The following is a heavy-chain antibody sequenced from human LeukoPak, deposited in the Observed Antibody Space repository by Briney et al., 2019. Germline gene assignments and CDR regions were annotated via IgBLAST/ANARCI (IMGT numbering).Heavy chain of an antibody. CDR2: IKQDGSEK. V-gene: IGHV3-7*03. CDR3: ARDLTSLWFDP. CDR1: GFTFSSYW. J-gene: IGHJ5*02. Sequence: GGSLRLSCAASGFTFSSYWMSWVRQAPGKGLEWVANIKQDGSEKYYVDSVKGRFTISRDNAKNSLYLQMNSLRAEDTALYHCARDLTSLWFDPWGQGTLVTVSS.